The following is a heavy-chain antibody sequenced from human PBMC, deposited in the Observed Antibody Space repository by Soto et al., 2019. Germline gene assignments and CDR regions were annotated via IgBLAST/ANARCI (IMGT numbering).Heavy chain of an antibody. CDR1: GYTFSSYT. Sequence: ASVKVSCKTSGYTFSSYTIAWVRRAPGQGLEWLGWISPDDGNTEYEQKFQGRVTMTADTLTNNAYMELRSLKYDDTAVYYCARAEAPFGESLHWGQGTPVTVSS. D-gene: IGHD3-10*01. V-gene: IGHV1-18*01. CDR2: ISPDDGNT. CDR3: ARAEAPFGESLH. J-gene: IGHJ4*02.